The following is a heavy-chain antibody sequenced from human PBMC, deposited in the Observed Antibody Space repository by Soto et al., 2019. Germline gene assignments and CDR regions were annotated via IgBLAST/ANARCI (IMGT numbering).Heavy chain of an antibody. CDR2: IYYSGST. D-gene: IGHD6-13*01. V-gene: IGHV4-59*08. CDR1: GDSISTYY. J-gene: IGHJ3*02. CDR3: ARHLWVGSSWYLGAFDI. Sequence: AETLSLTCTVSGDSISTYYWSWIRQPPGKGLEWIGYIYYSGSTNYNPSLKSRVTISVDTSKNQFSLKLSSVTAADTAVYYCARHLWVGSSWYLGAFDIWGQGTMVTVSS.